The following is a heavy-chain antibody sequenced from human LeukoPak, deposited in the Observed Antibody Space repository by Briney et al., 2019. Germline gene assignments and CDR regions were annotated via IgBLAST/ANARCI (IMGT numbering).Heavy chain of an antibody. CDR1: GGSISSGSYY. J-gene: IGHJ5*02. V-gene: IGHV4-61*05. CDR2: IYTSGRT. CDR3: ARHYAVDGFNL. Sequence: SETLSLTCTVSGGSISSGSYYWGWIRQPPGKGLEWIGYIYTSGRTNYNPSLKSRVTISVDTSKNQFSLKLSSVTAADTAVYYCARHYAVDGFNLWGQGTLVTVSS. D-gene: IGHD5-24*01.